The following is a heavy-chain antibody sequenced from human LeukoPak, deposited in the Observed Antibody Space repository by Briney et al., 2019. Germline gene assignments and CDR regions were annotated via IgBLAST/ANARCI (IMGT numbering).Heavy chain of an antibody. V-gene: IGHV4-59*01. CDR2: IYYSGST. D-gene: IGHD5-24*01. CDR3: ARGIGDGYKYPNY. Sequence: SETLSLTCTVSGGSISSYYWSWIRQPPGKGLEWIGYIYYSGSTNYNPSLKSRVTISVDTSKNQFSLKLSSVTAADTAVYYCARGIGDGYKYPNYWGQETLVTVSS. J-gene: IGHJ4*02. CDR1: GGSISSYY.